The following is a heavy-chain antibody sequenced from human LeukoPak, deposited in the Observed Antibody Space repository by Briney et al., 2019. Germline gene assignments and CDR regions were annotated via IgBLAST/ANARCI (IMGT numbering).Heavy chain of an antibody. V-gene: IGHV4-34*01. J-gene: IGHJ4*02. CDR3: ASFPYCSGGSCYPAVAGFDY. D-gene: IGHD2-15*01. CDR2: INHSGST. Sequence: SETLSLTCAVYGGSFSGYCWSWIRQPPGKGLEWIGEINHSGSTNYNPSLKSRVTISVDTSKNQFSLKLSSVTAADTAVYYCASFPYCSGGSCYPAVAGFDYWGQGTLVTVSS. CDR1: GGSFSGYC.